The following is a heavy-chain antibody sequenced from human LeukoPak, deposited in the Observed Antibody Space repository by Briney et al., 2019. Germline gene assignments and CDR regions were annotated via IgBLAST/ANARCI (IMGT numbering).Heavy chain of an antibody. CDR2: IYHSGST. D-gene: IGHD2-2*01. CDR1: GGSISSGGYS. V-gene: IGHV4-30-2*01. J-gene: IGHJ4*02. Sequence: ASETLSLTCAVSGGSISSGGYSWSWIRQPPGEGLEWIGYIYHSGSTYYNPSLKSRVTISVDRSKNQFSLKLSSVTAADTAVYYCARGKYEGYYFDYWGQGTLVTVSS. CDR3: ARGKYEGYYFDY.